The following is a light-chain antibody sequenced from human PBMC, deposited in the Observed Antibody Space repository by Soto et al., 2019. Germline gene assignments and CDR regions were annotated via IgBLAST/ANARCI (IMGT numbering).Light chain of an antibody. CDR3: QQGLT. V-gene: IGKV3-20*01. CDR1: QTLSGNF. J-gene: IGKJ4*01. Sequence: EIVLTQSPDTLSLSPGERATLSCRASQTLSGNFLAWYQVRPGQAPRLLIYAVSSRATGIPDRFSGSGSGTDFTLTISRLDPEDFAVYYCQQGLTFGGGTQLEIK. CDR2: AVS.